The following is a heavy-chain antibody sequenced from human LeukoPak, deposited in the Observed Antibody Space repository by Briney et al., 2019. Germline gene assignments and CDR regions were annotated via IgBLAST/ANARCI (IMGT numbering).Heavy chain of an antibody. J-gene: IGHJ4*02. CDR3: AKDLSVAVAGKRFDY. D-gene: IGHD6-19*01. CDR1: GFTFDDYG. Sequence: GGSLRLSCAASGFTFDDYGMSWVRQAPGKGLEWVALIRFDGTNKYYADSVKGRFTISRDNSKNTLDLQMNSLRAEDTALYYCAKDLSVAVAGKRFDYWGQGTLVTVSS. V-gene: IGHV3-30*02. CDR2: IRFDGTNK.